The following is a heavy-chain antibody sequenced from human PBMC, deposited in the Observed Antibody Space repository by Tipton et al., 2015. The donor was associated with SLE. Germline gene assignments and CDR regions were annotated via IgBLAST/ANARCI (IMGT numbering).Heavy chain of an antibody. CDR3: ARDGQGDFYYYYMDV. J-gene: IGHJ6*03. V-gene: IGHV3-30-3*01. CDR1: GFTFGSNP. D-gene: IGHD3-16*01. Sequence: RSLRLSCAASGFTFGSNPMSWVRQAPGKGLEWLTMISFNGGHKLYADSVKGRLTVSRDNSRNTLFLQMNSLRSDDTAVYYCARDGQGDFYYYYMDVWGKGTTVTVSS. CDR2: ISFNGGHK.